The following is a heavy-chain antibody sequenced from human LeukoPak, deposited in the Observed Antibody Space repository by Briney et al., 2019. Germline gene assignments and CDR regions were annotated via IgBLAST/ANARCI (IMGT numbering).Heavy chain of an antibody. J-gene: IGHJ3*02. Sequence: PSETLSLTCTVSGGSISSGDYYWSWIRQPPGKGLEWIGYIYYSGSTYYNPSLKSRVTISVDTSKNQFSLKLSSVTAADTAVYYCAKYCSGGSCYYDAFDIWGQGTMVIVSS. D-gene: IGHD2-15*01. CDR1: GGSISSGDYY. CDR2: IYYSGST. V-gene: IGHV4-30-4*01. CDR3: AKYCSGGSCYYDAFDI.